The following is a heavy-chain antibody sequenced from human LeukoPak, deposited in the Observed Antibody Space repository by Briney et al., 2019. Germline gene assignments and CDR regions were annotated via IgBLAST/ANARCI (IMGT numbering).Heavy chain of an antibody. J-gene: IGHJ6*03. V-gene: IGHV3-7*01. CDR2: IKQGGSEK. D-gene: IGHD3-9*01. CDR3: ARDREVLRYFDWLLHYYYMDV. CDR1: GFTFSSYW. Sequence: GGSLRLSCAASGFTFSSYWMSWVRQAPGKGLEWVANIKQGGSEKYYVDSVKGRFTISRDNAKNSLYLQMNSLRAEDTAVYYCARDREVLRYFDWLLHYYYMDVWGKGTTVTISS.